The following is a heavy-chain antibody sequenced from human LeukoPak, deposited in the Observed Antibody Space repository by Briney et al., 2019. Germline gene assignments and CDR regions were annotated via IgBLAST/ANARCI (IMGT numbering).Heavy chain of an antibody. V-gene: IGHV4-4*07. D-gene: IGHD3-3*01. Sequence: SETLSLTCTVSGGSISSYYWSWIRQPAGKGLEWIGRIYTSRSTNYNPSLKSRVTMSVDTSKNQFSLKLSSVTAADTAVCYCARDLRAPLTIFGVVSPYYYGMDVWGQGTTVTVSS. CDR2: IYTSRST. J-gene: IGHJ6*02. CDR3: ARDLRAPLTIFGVVSPYYYGMDV. CDR1: GGSISSYY.